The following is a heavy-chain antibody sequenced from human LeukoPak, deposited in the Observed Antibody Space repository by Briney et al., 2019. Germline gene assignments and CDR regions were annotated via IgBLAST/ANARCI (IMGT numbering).Heavy chain of an antibody. CDR2: IIPILGIA. J-gene: IGHJ3*02. Sequence: SAKVSCKASGGTFSSYAISWVRQAPGQGLEWMGRIIPILGIANYAQKFQGRVTITADKSTSTAYMELSSLRSEDTAVYYCARDPGATGAFDIWGQGTMVTVSS. CDR1: GGTFSSYA. D-gene: IGHD1-26*01. V-gene: IGHV1-69*04. CDR3: ARDPGATGAFDI.